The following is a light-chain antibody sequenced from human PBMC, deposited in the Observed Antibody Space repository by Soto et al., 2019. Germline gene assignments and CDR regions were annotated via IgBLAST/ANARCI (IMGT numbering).Light chain of an antibody. V-gene: IGKV1-13*02. CDR1: QGISSA. CDR3: LHFLRYLFA. J-gene: IGKJ5*01. CDR2: DAS. Sequence: AIQLTQSPSSLSASVGDRVTITCRASQGISSALAWYQQKPGKVPNLLINDASSLESGFPSRFISSGSAKDITLTICSLRREDFATYYCLHFLRYLFAFDQGTRL.